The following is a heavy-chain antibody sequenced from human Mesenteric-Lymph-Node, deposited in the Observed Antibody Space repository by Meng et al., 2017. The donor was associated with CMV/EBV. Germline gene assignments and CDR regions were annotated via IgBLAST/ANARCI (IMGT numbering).Heavy chain of an antibody. CDR2: ISYAGSIK. V-gene: IGHV3-30*02. J-gene: IGHJ4*02. CDR1: GFTFFSTG. Sequence: GESLKISCAASGFTFFSTGMHWVRQAPGKELEWVAFISYAGSIKYYADSVKGRFTISRDNAKSTLFLQMDSLRAEDSALYYCARDPGYEFWSDYGLDYWGQGTLVTVSS. D-gene: IGHD3-3*01. CDR3: ARDPGYEFWSDYGLDY.